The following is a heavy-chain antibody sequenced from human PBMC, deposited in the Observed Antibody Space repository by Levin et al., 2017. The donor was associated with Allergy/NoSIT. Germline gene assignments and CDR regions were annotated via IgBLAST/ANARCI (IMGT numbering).Heavy chain of an antibody. CDR2: INHSGST. CDR3: ARGGGVVKNFDY. D-gene: IGHD3-3*01. V-gene: IGHV4-34*01. Sequence: SETLSLTCAVYGGSFSGYYWSWIRQPPGKGLEWIGEINHSGSTNYNPSLKSRVTISVDTSKNQFSLKLSSVTAADTAVYYCARGGGVVKNFDYWGQGTLVTVSS. J-gene: IGHJ4*02. CDR1: GGSFSGYY.